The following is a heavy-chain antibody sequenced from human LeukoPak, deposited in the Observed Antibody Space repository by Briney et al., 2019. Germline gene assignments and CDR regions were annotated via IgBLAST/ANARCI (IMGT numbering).Heavy chain of an antibody. CDR3: AKPLYSGSYYAPDY. CDR1: GFTVSSNY. D-gene: IGHD1-26*01. CDR2: IYSGGST. V-gene: IGHV3-53*01. J-gene: IGHJ4*02. Sequence: GGSLRLSCAASGFTVSSNYMSWVRQAPGKGLEWVSVIYSGGSTYYADSVKGRFTISRDNSKNTLYLQMNSLRAEDTAVYYCAKPLYSGSYYAPDYWGQGTLVTVSS.